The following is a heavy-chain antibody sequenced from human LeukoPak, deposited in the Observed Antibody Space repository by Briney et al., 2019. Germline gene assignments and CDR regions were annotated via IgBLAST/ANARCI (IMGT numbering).Heavy chain of an antibody. CDR3: ARTWMYSNYF. Sequence: GGSLRLSCAASGFTFSNYWMSWVRQAPGKGPEWVANINQDGSEKYYVDSVRGRFTISRDNAENSLYLQMNSLRAEDTAVYYCARTWMYSNYFRGQGTLVTVSS. CDR2: INQDGSEK. V-gene: IGHV3-7*03. CDR1: GFTFSNYW. D-gene: IGHD4-11*01. J-gene: IGHJ4*02.